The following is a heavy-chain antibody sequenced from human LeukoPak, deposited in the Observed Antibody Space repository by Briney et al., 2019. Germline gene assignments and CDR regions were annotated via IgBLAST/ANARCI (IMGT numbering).Heavy chain of an antibody. J-gene: IGHJ3*01. CDR2: ISKTGRGI. V-gene: IGHV3-11*04. D-gene: IGHD2-2*01. CDR3: ARPRYCSSISCYFHAFDV. Sequence: GGSLRLSCAASGFKFSDYFMSWIRQAPGKGLQWLAYISKTGRGIEYAESVRGRFTISRDNAKNSVFLQMDSLRAEDTAVYYCARPRYCSSISCYFHAFDVWGQGTMVTVSS. CDR1: GFKFSDYF.